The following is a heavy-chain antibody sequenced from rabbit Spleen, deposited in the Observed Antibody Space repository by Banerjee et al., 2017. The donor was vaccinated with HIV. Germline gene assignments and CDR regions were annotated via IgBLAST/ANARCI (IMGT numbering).Heavy chain of an antibody. Sequence: QEQLVESGGGLVQPTGSLTLTCKASGFDFSNYGVSWVRQAPGKGLEWIGYIDPIFGRTYYASWVNGRFTISSHNAQNTLYLQLNSLTAADTATYFCVRDLGYDDYSEKGYFNLWGQGTLVTVS. CDR3: VRDLGYDDYSEKGYFNL. CDR1: GFDFSNYG. V-gene: IGHV1S47*01. CDR2: IDPIFGRT. D-gene: IGHD2-1*01. J-gene: IGHJ4*01.